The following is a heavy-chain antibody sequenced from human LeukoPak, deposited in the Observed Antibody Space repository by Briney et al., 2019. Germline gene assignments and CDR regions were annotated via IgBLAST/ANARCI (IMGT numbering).Heavy chain of an antibody. CDR3: ARADGYSSSWFDY. CDR1: GGSISSGDYY. Sequence: SETLSLTCAVYGGSISSGDYYWSWIRQPPGKGLEWIGYIYYSGSTYYNPSLKSRVTISVDTSKNQFSLKLSSVTAADTAVYYCARADGYSSSWFDYWGQGTLVTVSS. V-gene: IGHV4-30-4*01. CDR2: IYYSGST. J-gene: IGHJ4*02. D-gene: IGHD6-13*01.